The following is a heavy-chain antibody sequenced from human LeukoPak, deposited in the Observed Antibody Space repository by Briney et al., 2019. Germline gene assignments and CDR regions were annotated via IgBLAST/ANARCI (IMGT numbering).Heavy chain of an antibody. CDR1: GGSFSGYY. CDR2: INHSGST. V-gene: IGHV4-34*01. Sequence: SETLSLTCAVYGGSFSGYYWSWIRQPPGKGLEWIGEINHSGSTNYNPSLKSRVTISVDTSKNQFSLKLSSVTAADTAVYYCARPMVRGFRERHYYMDVWGKGTTVTVSS. J-gene: IGHJ6*03. CDR3: ARPMVRGFRERHYYMDV. D-gene: IGHD3-10*01.